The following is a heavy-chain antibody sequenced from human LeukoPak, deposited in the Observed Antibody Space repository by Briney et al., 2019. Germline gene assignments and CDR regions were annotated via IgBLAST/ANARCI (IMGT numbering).Heavy chain of an antibody. V-gene: IGHV1-18*01. CDR1: GYTFTSYG. CDR2: ISAYNGNT. J-gene: IGHJ4*02. Sequence: ASVTVSCTASGYTFTSYGISWVRQAPGQGLEWMGWISAYNGNTNYAQKLQGRVTMTTDTSTSTAYMELRSLRSDDTAVYYCARDRSSSWPFDYWGQGTLVTVSS. CDR3: ARDRSSSWPFDY. D-gene: IGHD6-13*01.